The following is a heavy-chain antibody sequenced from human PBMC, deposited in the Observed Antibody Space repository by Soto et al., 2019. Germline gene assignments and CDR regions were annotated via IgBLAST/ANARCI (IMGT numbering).Heavy chain of an antibody. V-gene: IGHV3-23*01. CDR3: ANPLRVTMIVVPPDAFDI. D-gene: IGHD3-22*01. Sequence: GGSLRLSCAASGFTFSSYAVSWVRQAPGKGLEWVSAISGSGGSTYYADSVKGRFTISRDNSKNTLYLQMNSLRAEDTAVYYCANPLRVTMIVVPPDAFDIWGQGTMVTVSS. CDR2: ISGSGGST. CDR1: GFTFSSYA. J-gene: IGHJ3*02.